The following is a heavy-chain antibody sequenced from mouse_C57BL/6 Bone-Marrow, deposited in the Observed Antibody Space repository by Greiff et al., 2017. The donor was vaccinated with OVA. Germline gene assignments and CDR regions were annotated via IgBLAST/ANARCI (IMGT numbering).Heavy chain of an antibody. CDR3: ARPYDYDGALGDFDV. D-gene: IGHD2-4*01. Sequence: DVQLVESGGGLVKPGGSLKLSCAASGFTFSDYGMHWVRQAPEKGLEWVAYISSGSSTIYYADTVKGRFTISRDNAKNTLFLQMTSLRSEDTAMYYCARPYDYDGALGDFDVWGTGTTVTVSS. CDR2: ISSGSSTI. V-gene: IGHV5-17*01. CDR1: GFTFSDYG. J-gene: IGHJ1*03.